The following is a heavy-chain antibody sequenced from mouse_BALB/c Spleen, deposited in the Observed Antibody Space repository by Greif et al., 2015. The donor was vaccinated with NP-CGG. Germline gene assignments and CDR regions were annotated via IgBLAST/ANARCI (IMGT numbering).Heavy chain of an antibody. V-gene: IGHV1-84*02. J-gene: IGHJ4*01. CDR3: ARRTGTEAMDY. Sequence: QVQLKESGPELVKPGASVKISCKASGYTFTDYYINWVKQKPGQGLEWIGWIYPGSGNTKYNEKFKGKATLTVDTSSSTVYMQLSSLTPEDTAVYFCARRTGTEAMDYWGQGTSVTVSS. CDR1: GYTFTDYY. D-gene: IGHD4-1*01. CDR2: IYPGSGNT.